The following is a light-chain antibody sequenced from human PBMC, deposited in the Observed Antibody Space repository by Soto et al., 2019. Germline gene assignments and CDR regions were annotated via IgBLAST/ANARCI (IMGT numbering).Light chain of an antibody. CDR2: DNN. V-gene: IGLV1-51*01. J-gene: IGLJ2*01. Sequence: QSVLTQSPSVSAAPGQTVTISCSGSSSNIGNNYVSWSQQLPGTAPKLLIYDNNKRPSGIPDRFSGSKSGTSGTLDITGLQTGDEADYYCATWDGSLPGEVFGGGTKLTVL. CDR3: ATWDGSLPGEV. CDR1: SSNIGNNY.